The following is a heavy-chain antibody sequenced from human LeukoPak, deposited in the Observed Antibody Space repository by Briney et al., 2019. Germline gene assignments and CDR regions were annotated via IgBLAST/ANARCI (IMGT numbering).Heavy chain of an antibody. V-gene: IGHV3-74*01. CDR3: ASPDYGGNSDYFDY. J-gene: IGHJ4*02. CDR1: GFTFSTTW. Sequence: GGSLRLSCAASGFTFSTTWMHWVRQAPGKGLVWVSRINTDGSSTSYADSVKGRFTISRDNAKNTLYLQMNSLRAEDTAVYYCASPDYGGNSDYFDYWGQGTLVTVSS. CDR2: INTDGSST. D-gene: IGHD4-23*01.